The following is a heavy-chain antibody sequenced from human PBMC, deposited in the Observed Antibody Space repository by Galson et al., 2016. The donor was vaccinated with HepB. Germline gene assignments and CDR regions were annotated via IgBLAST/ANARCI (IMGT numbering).Heavy chain of an antibody. J-gene: IGHJ6*02. CDR1: GFTFGSYG. CDR2: ISYVGSRQ. D-gene: IGHD2-15*01. CDR3: AKEASEYCSDGICFYYGMDV. V-gene: IGHV3-30*18. Sequence: SLRLSCAASGFTFGSYGMHWVRQAPGEGLEWVAVISYVGSRQYYADSVRGRFTISRDNSKNTLFLQMNSLTVEDTAVYYCAKEASEYCSDGICFYYGMDVWGQGTTVTVSS.